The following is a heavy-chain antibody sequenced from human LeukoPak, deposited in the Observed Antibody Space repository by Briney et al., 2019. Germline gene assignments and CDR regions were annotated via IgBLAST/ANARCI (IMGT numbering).Heavy chain of an antibody. CDR2: IYYSGST. Sequence: PSETLSLTCTVSGGPISSYYWSWIRQPPGKGLEWIGYIYYSGSTNYNPSLKSRVTISVDTSKNQFSLKLSSVTAADTAVYYCARGGWGTPPDYWGQGTLVTVSS. D-gene: IGHD3-16*01. V-gene: IGHV4-59*01. J-gene: IGHJ4*02. CDR1: GGPISSYY. CDR3: ARGGWGTPPDY.